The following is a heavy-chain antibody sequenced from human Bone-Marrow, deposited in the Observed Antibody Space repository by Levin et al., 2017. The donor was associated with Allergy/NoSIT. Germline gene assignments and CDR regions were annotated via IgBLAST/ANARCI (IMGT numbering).Heavy chain of an antibody. CDR1: GGSISSGGYS. J-gene: IGHJ2*01. CDR2: IYHSGST. V-gene: IGHV4-30-2*01. CDR3: ARRYGDYVVLRAERYWYFDL. D-gene: IGHD4-17*01. Sequence: SQTLSLTCAVSGGSISSGGYSWSWIRQPPGKGLEWIGYIYHSGSTYYNPSLKSRVTISVDRSKNQFSLKLSSVTAADTAVYYCARRYGDYVVLRAERYWYFDLWGRGTLVTVSS.